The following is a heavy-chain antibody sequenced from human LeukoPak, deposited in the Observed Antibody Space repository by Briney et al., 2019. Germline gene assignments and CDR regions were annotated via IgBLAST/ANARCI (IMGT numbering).Heavy chain of an antibody. Sequence: SETLSLTCTVSGGSISSYYWSWIRQPPGKGLEWIGYIYYSGSTNYNPSLKSRVTISVDTSKNQFSLKLSSVTAADTAVYYCARRGYSYGYLDYWGQGTLVTVSS. CDR2: IYYSGST. CDR3: ARRGYSYGYLDY. V-gene: IGHV4-59*12. D-gene: IGHD5-18*01. CDR1: GGSISSYY. J-gene: IGHJ4*02.